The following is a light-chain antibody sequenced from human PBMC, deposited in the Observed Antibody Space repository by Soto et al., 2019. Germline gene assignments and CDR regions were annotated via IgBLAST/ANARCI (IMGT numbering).Light chain of an antibody. CDR2: DVS. J-gene: IGLJ1*01. Sequence: QSVLLQPASVSGSPGQSITVSCTGTSSDVGAYDYVSWYQHHPGKAPKLMIYDVSYRPSGVSNRFSGSKSGNTASLTISGLQAEDEADYYCSSYTSSSTLVFGAGTKVTVL. V-gene: IGLV2-14*03. CDR3: SSYTSSSTLV. CDR1: SSDVGAYDY.